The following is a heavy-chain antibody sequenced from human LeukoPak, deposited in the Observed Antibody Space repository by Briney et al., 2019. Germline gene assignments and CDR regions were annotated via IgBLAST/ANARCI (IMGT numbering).Heavy chain of an antibody. CDR3: ARSAAAAMVFDY. CDR2: VYYTGST. Sequence: SETLSLTCTVSGGSITNYYWSWIRQPPGMGLEWIGYVYYTGSTDYNPSLKSRVTLSVDTSKNQFSLKLSSVTAADTAVYYCARSAAAAMVFDYWGQGTLVTVSS. D-gene: IGHD5-18*01. V-gene: IGHV4-59*01. CDR1: GGSITNYY. J-gene: IGHJ4*02.